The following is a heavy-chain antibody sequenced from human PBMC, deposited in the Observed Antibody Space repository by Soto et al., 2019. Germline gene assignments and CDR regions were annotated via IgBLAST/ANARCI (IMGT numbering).Heavy chain of an antibody. J-gene: IGHJ4*02. Sequence: PGGSLRLSCAASGFTVSSNYMSWVRQAPGKGLEWVSVIYSGGSTYYADSVKGRFTISRDNSENTLYLQMNSLGAEDTAVYYCAGTCSGGTCSFDYSGQRTLVTVSS. CDR2: IYSGGST. CDR3: AGTCSGGTCSFDY. V-gene: IGHV3-66*01. CDR1: GFTVSSNY. D-gene: IGHD2-15*01.